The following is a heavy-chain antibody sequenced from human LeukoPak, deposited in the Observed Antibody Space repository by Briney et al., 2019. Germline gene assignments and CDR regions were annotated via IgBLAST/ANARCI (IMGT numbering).Heavy chain of an antibody. J-gene: IGHJ6*03. CDR1: GGTFSSYA. CDR2: IIPIFGTA. Sequence: SVKVSCKASGGTFSSYAISWVRQAPGQGLEWMGGIIPIFGTANYAQKFQGRVTITTDESTSTAYMELSSLRSEDTAVYYCARGNYDFWGARYGYYYMDVWGKGTTVTVSS. V-gene: IGHV1-69*05. CDR3: ARGNYDFWGARYGYYYMDV. D-gene: IGHD3-3*01.